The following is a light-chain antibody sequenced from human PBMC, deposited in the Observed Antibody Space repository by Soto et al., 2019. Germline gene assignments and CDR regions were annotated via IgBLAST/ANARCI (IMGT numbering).Light chain of an antibody. CDR2: DNG. CDR3: GTWDTSLGAVV. CDR1: SSNIGNNY. J-gene: IGLJ2*01. Sequence: QSVLTQPPSVSAAPGQKVTIPCSGSSSNIGNNYVSWYQQLPGTAPKLLIYDNGKRPSGIPDRFSGSKSGTSATLGITGLQTGDEADYYCGTWDTSLGAVVFGGGTKVTVL. V-gene: IGLV1-51*01.